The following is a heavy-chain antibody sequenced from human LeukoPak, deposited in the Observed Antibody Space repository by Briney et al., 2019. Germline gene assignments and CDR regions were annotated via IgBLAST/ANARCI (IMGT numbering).Heavy chain of an antibody. J-gene: IGHJ3*02. CDR2: IYYSGST. Sequence: SETLSLTCTVSGGSISSYYWSWIRQPPGKGLEWIGYIYYSGSTNYNPSLKSRVTISVDTSKNQFSLKLSSVTAADTAVYYCVGQQLQSFDIWGQGTMVTVSS. V-gene: IGHV4-59*01. D-gene: IGHD6-13*01. CDR1: GGSISSYY. CDR3: VGQQLQSFDI.